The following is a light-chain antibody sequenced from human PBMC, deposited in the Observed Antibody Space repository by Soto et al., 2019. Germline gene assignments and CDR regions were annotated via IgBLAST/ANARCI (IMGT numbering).Light chain of an antibody. J-gene: IGKJ4*01. Sequence: DIKMTQSPSSLSASVGDRVTITCRASQNIRTSLNWYQEKPGKAPKLLIYAASSSQSGVPSRFSGSGYGTDFTLTISSLQPEDFATYSCLQSYTTPLTVGGGTKGDIK. CDR3: LQSYTTPLT. CDR1: QNIRTS. CDR2: AAS. V-gene: IGKV1-39*01.